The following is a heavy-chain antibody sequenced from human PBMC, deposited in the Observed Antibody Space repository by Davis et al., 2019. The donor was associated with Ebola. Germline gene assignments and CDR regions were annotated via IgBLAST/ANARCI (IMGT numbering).Heavy chain of an antibody. CDR3: AKVGGFWSGYSYHDPYYYGMDV. V-gene: IGHV3-23*01. CDR1: GFTFSSYA. J-gene: IGHJ6*02. D-gene: IGHD3-3*01. CDR2: ISGSGGST. Sequence: PGGSLRLSCAASGFTFSSYAMSWVRQAPGKGLEWVSAISGSGGSTYYADSVKGRFTISRDNSKNTLYLQMNSLRAEDTAVYYCAKVGGFWSGYSYHDPYYYGMDVWGQGTTVTVSS.